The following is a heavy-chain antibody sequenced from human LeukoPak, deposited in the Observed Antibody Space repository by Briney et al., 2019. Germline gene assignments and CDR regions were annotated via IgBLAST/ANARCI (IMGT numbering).Heavy chain of an antibody. CDR2: IYYSGST. CDR1: GGSFSGYY. CDR3: ARSHYNLGYFDY. V-gene: IGHV4-59*01. J-gene: IGHJ4*02. D-gene: IGHD5-24*01. Sequence: SETLSLTCAVYGGSFSGYYWSWIRQPPGKGLEWIGYIYYSGSTNYNPSLKSRVTISVDTSKNQFSLKLSSVTAADTAVYYCARSHYNLGYFDYWGQGTLVTVPS.